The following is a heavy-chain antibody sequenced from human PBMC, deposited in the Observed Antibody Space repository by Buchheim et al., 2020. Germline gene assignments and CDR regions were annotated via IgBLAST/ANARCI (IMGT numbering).Heavy chain of an antibody. CDR3: AREDIVVVPAAISNTYFDY. V-gene: IGHV4-61*02. D-gene: IGHD2-2*02. Sequence: QVQLQESGPGLVKPSQTLSLTSTVSGGSISSGSYYWSWIRQPAGKGLEWIGRIYTSGSTNYNPSLKSRVTISVDTSKNQFSLKLSSVTAADTAVYYCAREDIVVVPAAISNTYFDYWGQGTL. CDR1: GGSISSGSYY. J-gene: IGHJ4*02. CDR2: IYTSGST.